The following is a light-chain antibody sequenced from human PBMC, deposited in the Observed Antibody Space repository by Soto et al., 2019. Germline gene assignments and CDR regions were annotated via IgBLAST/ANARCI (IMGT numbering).Light chain of an antibody. V-gene: IGLV2-14*01. Sequence: QSVLTQPASVSGSPGQSITISCTGTSSDIGGYNYVSWYQQYPGKAPKLMIYEVSNRPSGVSNRFSGSKSGNAASLTFSGLQAEDEADYYCSSYASGTTHVVFGGGTKLPVL. J-gene: IGLJ2*01. CDR2: EVS. CDR3: SSYASGTTHVV. CDR1: SSDIGGYNY.